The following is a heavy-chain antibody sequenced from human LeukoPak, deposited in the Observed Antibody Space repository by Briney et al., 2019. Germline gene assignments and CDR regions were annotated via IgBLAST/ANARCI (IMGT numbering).Heavy chain of an antibody. CDR3: ARHVFYYGSGSYYNWFDP. CDR2: IYYSGST. Sequence: PSETLSLTCTVSGGSIRSYYWSWIRQPPGKGLEWIGYIYYSGSTNYNPSLKSRVTISVDTSKNQFSLKLSSVTAADTAVYYCARHVFYYGSGSYYNWFDPWGQGTLVTVSS. D-gene: IGHD3-10*01. V-gene: IGHV4-59*08. J-gene: IGHJ5*02. CDR1: GGSIRSYY.